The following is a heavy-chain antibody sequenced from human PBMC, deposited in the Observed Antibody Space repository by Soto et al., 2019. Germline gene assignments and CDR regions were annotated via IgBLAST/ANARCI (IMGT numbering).Heavy chain of an antibody. Sequence: QVQLVQSGAAVKKPGSSVKVSCKASGGTFSSYTISWVRQAPGQGLEWMGRIIPILGIANYAQKFQGRVTITADKSTSTAYMELSSLRSEDTAVYYCARDRTPRHGMDVWGQGTTVTVSS. CDR3: ARDRTPRHGMDV. CDR1: GGTFSSYT. J-gene: IGHJ6*02. CDR2: IIPILGIA. V-gene: IGHV1-69*08.